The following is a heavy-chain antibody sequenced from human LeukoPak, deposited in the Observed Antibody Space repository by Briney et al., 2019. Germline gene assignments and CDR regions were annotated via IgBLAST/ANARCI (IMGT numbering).Heavy chain of an antibody. CDR1: EFTFSNYA. D-gene: IGHD3-3*01. Sequence: GGSLRLSCAASEFTFSNYAMTLVRQAPGKGLEWVSAISGSGVSTYYADSVKGRLTVSRDNSKNMLYLQMNSLRADDTAVYYCAKCRNYDFWRGGDAFDIWGQGTVVTVSS. CDR2: ISGSGVST. J-gene: IGHJ3*02. V-gene: IGHV3-23*01. CDR3: AKCRNYDFWRGGDAFDI.